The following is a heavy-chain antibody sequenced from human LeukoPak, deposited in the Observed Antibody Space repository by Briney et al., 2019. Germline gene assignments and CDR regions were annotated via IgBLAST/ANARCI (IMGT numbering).Heavy chain of an antibody. Sequence: GGTLRLSCAASGLTFSSYGMSWVRQAPGRGLEWVSNISGSGSGGSTYYADSVKGRFTISRDNSKNTLYLQMNSLRAEDTAVYWCAKSGYNRFDYWGQGTLVTVSS. CDR3: AKSGYNRFDY. D-gene: IGHD5-24*01. CDR2: ISGSGSGGST. V-gene: IGHV3-23*01. CDR1: GLTFSSYG. J-gene: IGHJ4*02.